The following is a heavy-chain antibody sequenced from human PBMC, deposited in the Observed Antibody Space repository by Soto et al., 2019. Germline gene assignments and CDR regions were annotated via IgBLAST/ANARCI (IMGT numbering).Heavy chain of an antibody. CDR1: GFTFSSNA. J-gene: IGHJ4*02. D-gene: IGHD3-10*01. V-gene: IGHV3-23*01. Sequence: EVQLLESGGGLVQPGGSLRISCIGSGFTFSSNAMSWVRQAPGKGLEWVSAISGSGGTTYYADSVKVRFAVSRDNSNNTLYLQMTSLRAEDTAVYYCAKQRAGFGSGSDTYYFDYWGQGTLVTVSS. CDR2: ISGSGGTT. CDR3: AKQRAGFGSGSDTYYFDY.